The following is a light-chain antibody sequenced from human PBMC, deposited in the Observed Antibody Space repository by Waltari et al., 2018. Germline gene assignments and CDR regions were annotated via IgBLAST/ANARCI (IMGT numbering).Light chain of an antibody. V-gene: IGLV1-51*01. CDR2: DNS. J-gene: IGLJ2*01. CDR3: ASWDSSLTTVV. CDR1: DSNIANNY. Sequence: QSLLTQPPSVSSAPGQKVAISCSGSDSNIANNYVSWYQQLSGTAPKLLIYDNSKRPSGIPDRFSGSKSGTSATLGITGLQTGDEADYYCASWDSSLTTVVFGGGTKLTVL.